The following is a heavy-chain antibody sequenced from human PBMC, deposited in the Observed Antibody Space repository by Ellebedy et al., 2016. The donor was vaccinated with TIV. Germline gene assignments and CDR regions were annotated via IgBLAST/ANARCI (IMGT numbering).Heavy chain of an antibody. CDR2: IYYSGST. V-gene: IGHV4-59*01. D-gene: IGHD3-10*01. J-gene: IGHJ4*02. CDR3: ASGSMVRGVNVVYYFDY. CDR1: GGSISSYY. Sequence: SETLSLXXTVSGGSISSYYWSWIRQPPGKGLEWIGYIYYSGSTNYNPSLKSRVTISVDTSKNQFSLKLSSVTAADTAVYYCASGSMVRGVNVVYYFDYWGQGTLVTVSS.